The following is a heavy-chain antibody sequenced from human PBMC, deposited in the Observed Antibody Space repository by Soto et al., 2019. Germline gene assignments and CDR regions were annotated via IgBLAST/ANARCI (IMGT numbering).Heavy chain of an antibody. V-gene: IGHV3-11*05. D-gene: IGHD6-13*01. CDR3: ARALLGQQLVLGY. CDR2: ISSSSSYT. J-gene: IGHJ4*02. Sequence: GGSLRLSCAASGFTFSDYYMSWIRQAPGKGLEWVSYISSSSSYTNYADSVKGRFTISRENAKNSLYLQMNSLRAEDTAVYYCARALLGQQLVLGYWGQGTLVTVSS. CDR1: GFTFSDYY.